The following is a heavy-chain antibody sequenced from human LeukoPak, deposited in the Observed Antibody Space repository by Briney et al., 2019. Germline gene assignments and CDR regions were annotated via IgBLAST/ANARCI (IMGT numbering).Heavy chain of an antibody. D-gene: IGHD3-16*01. CDR3: GREGDRYNWFDP. Sequence: SETLSLTCTVSGGSISSYYWSWIRQPPGKGLEWIGYIYYSGSTNYNPSLKSRVTISVDTSKNQFSLKLSSVTAADTAVYYCGREGDRYNWFDPWGQGTLVTVSS. V-gene: IGHV4-59*01. CDR2: IYYSGST. CDR1: GGSISSYY. J-gene: IGHJ5*02.